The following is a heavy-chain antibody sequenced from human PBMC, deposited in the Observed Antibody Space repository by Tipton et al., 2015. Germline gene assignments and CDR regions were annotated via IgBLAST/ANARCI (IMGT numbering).Heavy chain of an antibody. V-gene: IGHV3-53*01. CDR1: GFNVSNNY. CDR2: IYSGGST. CDR3: ARDICGGPRYGMDG. Sequence: GSLRLSCAASGFNVSNNYMNWVRQAPGKGLEWVSVIYSGGSTYYADSVKGRFTISRDKSKNTLYLQMNSLRAEDTAVYYCARDICGGPRYGMDGGGRGTTVTVSS. D-gene: IGHD2-21*01. J-gene: IGHJ6*02.